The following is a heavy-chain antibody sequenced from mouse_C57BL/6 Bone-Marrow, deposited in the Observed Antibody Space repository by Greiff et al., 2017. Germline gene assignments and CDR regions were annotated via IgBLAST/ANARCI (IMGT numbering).Heavy chain of an antibody. D-gene: IGHD2-4*01. CDR2: MQPNGGSP. Sequence: QVQLQQSGAELVKPGASVKLSCKASGYTFTNYWMHWVKQRPGQGLEWIGMMQPNGGSPDYNEKFKSEATLSVDTSSRTASMELSSLTSEDAAVNYCARSYDDDDYTMDYWGQGTSVTVSS. J-gene: IGHJ4*01. V-gene: IGHV1-64*01. CDR1: GYTFTNYW. CDR3: ARSYDDDDYTMDY.